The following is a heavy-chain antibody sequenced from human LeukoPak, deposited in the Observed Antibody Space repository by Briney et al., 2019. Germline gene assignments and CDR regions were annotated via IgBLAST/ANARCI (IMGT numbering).Heavy chain of an antibody. CDR3: ARMYYDFWSGYPYYFDY. J-gene: IGHJ4*02. D-gene: IGHD3-3*01. V-gene: IGHV3-53*01. Sequence: GGSLRLSCAASGFTVSSNYMSWVRQAPGKGLEWVSVIYSGGSTYYADSVKGRFTISRDNSMNTLYLQMNSLRAEDTAVYYCARMYYDFWSGYPYYFDYWGQGTLVTVSS. CDR1: GFTVSSNY. CDR2: IYSGGST.